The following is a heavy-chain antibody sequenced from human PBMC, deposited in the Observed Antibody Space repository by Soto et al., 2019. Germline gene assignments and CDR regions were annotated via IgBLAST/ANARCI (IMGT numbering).Heavy chain of an antibody. CDR2: ITPGNGAT. D-gene: IGHD6-25*01. CDR1: GYTFISYT. J-gene: IGHJ3*02. CDR3: ARYLSGAANAFDI. V-gene: IGHV1-3*01. Sequence: GASVKVSCKASGYTFISYTMHWVRQAPGQGLEWMGWITPGNGATKYSQNFQDSVTFTRDTSASTAYMELSSLTSEGTAVYYCARYLSGAANAFDIWGQGTMVTVSS.